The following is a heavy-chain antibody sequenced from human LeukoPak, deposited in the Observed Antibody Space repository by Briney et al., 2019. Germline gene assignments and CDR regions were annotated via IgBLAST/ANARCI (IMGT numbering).Heavy chain of an antibody. CDR3: ASSAHYDFWSGSTYYYYYGMDV. Sequence: SETLSLTCAVYGGSFSGYYWSWIRQPAGKGLEWIGRIYTSGSTNYNPSLKSRVTMSVDTSKNQFSLKLSSVTAADAAVYYCASSAHYDFWSGSTYYYYYGMDVWGQGTTVTVSS. J-gene: IGHJ6*02. CDR2: IYTSGST. D-gene: IGHD3-3*01. CDR1: GGSFSGYY. V-gene: IGHV4-59*10.